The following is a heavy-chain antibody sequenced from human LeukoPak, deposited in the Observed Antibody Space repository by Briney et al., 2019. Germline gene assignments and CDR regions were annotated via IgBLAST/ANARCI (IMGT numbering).Heavy chain of an antibody. CDR1: GFIFSNHY. CDR2: INNDGSIT. J-gene: IGHJ4*02. V-gene: IGHV3-74*01. D-gene: IGHD3-10*01. CDR3: VLRFGG. Sequence: GGSLRLSCAVSGFIFSNHYMHWVRQAPGKGLVWVSRINNDGSITNYADSVKGRFTISRDNAKSTLYLQMNSLKAEDTAVYYFVLRFGGGGQGTLVTVSS.